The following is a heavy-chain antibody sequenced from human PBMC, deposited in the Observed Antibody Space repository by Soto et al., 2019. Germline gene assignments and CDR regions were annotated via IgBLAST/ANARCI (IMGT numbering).Heavy chain of an antibody. CDR3: ARSRITMVRGVPRYAFDI. D-gene: IGHD3-10*01. CDR1: GGTFGSYA. J-gene: IGHJ3*02. V-gene: IGHV1-69*13. Sequence: ASVTVSCMASGGTFGSYAITWVRQAPGQGLEWMGGIIPIFGTANYAQKFQGRVTITADESTSTAYMELSSLRSEDTAVYYCARSRITMVRGVPRYAFDIWGQGTMVTVSS. CDR2: IIPIFGTA.